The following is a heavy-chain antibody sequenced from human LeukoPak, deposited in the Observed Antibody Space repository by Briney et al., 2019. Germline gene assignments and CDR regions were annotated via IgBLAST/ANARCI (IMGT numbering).Heavy chain of an antibody. CDR3: VRGWAAAGSYYSYY. CDR1: GFTVTRNY. V-gene: IGHV3-66*01. J-gene: IGHJ4*02. CDR2: IYSGGST. Sequence: GGSLRLSCAPSGFTVTRNYTSWVRQAPRGGLEWGSDIYSGGSTRSADSAKGTFTLSRDNSKNTLYLLMNSLRAADTAVYYSVRGWAAAGSYYSYYWGQRTLVTISS. D-gene: IGHD6-13*01.